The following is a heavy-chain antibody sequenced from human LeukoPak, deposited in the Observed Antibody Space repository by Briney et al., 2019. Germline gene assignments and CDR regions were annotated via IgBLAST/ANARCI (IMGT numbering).Heavy chain of an antibody. J-gene: IGHJ3*02. CDR2: IKSKTDGGTT. Sequence: GGSLRLSCAASGFTFSNAWMSWVRQAPGKGLEWVCRIKSKTDGGTTDYAAPVKGRFTISRDDSKNTLYLQMNSLKTEDTAVYYCTPAYYYDSSGYYRTLFAFDIWGQGTMVTVSS. V-gene: IGHV3-15*01. D-gene: IGHD3-22*01. CDR1: GFTFSNAW. CDR3: TPAYYYDSSGYYRTLFAFDI.